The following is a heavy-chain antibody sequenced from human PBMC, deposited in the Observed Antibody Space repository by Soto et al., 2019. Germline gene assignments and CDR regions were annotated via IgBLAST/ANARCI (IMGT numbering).Heavy chain of an antibody. CDR3: ERLRTPFKYDFDY. V-gene: IGHV3-7*01. CDR2: IKQDGSEK. Sequence: EVQLVESGGGLVQPGGSLRLSCAASGFTFSSYWMSWVRQAPGKGLEWVANIKQDGSEKYYVDSVKGRFTISRDNAKNSLYLQMYCLRAEYTAVDYCERLRTPFKYDFDYWGQGTLVTVSS. CDR1: GFTFSSYW. D-gene: IGHD2-2*01. J-gene: IGHJ4*02.